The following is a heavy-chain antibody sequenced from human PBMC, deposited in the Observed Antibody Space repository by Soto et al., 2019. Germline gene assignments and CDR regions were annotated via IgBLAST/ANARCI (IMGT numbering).Heavy chain of an antibody. J-gene: IGHJ4*02. CDR3: AKDRRYYYDSSGPFDY. D-gene: IGHD3-22*01. Sequence: GGSLRLSCAASGFTFSSYAMSWVRQAPGKGLEWVSAISGSGGSTYYADSVKGRFTISRDNSKNTLYLQMNSLRAEDTAVYYCAKDRRYYYDSSGPFDYWGQGTLVTVPQ. CDR1: GFTFSSYA. CDR2: ISGSGGST. V-gene: IGHV3-23*01.